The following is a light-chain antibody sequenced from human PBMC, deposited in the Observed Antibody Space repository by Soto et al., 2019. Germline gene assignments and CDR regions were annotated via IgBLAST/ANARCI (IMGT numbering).Light chain of an antibody. Sequence: EIVLTQSPGTLSLSPGERATLSCRASQSVSDMYLAWYQQKPGQAPRLLIHASNRANGIPYRFSGSGSGTDFTLTISRLEPEDFGVYYCQHYGTSALFGPGTKVEIK. CDR2: AS. CDR3: QHYGTSAL. V-gene: IGKV3-20*01. CDR1: QSVSDMY. J-gene: IGKJ3*01.